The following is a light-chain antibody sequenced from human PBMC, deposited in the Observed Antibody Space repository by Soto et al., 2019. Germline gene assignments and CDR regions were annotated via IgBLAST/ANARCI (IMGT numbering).Light chain of an antibody. V-gene: IGKV1-5*01. CDR1: QNISIW. J-gene: IGKJ4*01. CDR2: DSS. CDR3: QQFNDYPLT. Sequence: DIQMTQSPSTLSSSVGDRVTITCRASQNISIWLAWYQQRPGRAPRLLIYDSSSLESGVPSTFSGSGSGTEFTLTISSLQPEDFATYYCQQFNDYPLTFGGGTKVDIK.